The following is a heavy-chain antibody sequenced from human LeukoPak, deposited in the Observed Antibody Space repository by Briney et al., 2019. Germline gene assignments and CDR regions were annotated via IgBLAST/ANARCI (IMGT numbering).Heavy chain of an antibody. Sequence: ESLKTSCQGSGYSFTSYWIGWVRQMPGKGLEWMGIIYPGDSDTRYSPSFQGQVTISADKSISTAYLQWSSLKASDTAMYYCARLLQPKAPRFYYYYMDVWGKGTTVTVSS. CDR2: IYPGDSDT. CDR1: GYSFTSYW. D-gene: IGHD1-1*01. V-gene: IGHV5-51*01. CDR3: ARLLQPKAPRFYYYYMDV. J-gene: IGHJ6*03.